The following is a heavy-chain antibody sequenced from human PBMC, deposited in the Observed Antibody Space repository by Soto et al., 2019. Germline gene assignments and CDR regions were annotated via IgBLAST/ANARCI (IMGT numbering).Heavy chain of an antibody. V-gene: IGHV4-34*01. Sequence: SETLSLTCAVYGGSFSGYYWSWIRQPPGKGLEWIGEINHSGSTNYNPSLKSRVTISVDTSKNQFSLKLSSVTAADTAVYYCARGGYYEILTGYYSEYDYWGQGTLVTVSS. J-gene: IGHJ4*02. CDR3: ARGGYYEILTGYYSEYDY. CDR2: INHSGST. CDR1: GGSFSGYY. D-gene: IGHD3-9*01.